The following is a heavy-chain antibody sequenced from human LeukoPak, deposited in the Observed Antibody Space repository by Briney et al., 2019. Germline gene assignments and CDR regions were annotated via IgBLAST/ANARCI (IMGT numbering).Heavy chain of an antibody. Sequence: PSETLSLTCTVSGGSISSYYWSWIRQPPGKGLEWIGYIYYSGSTNYNPPLKSRVTISVDASKNQFSLKLSSVTAADTAVYYCATQDTAMVDYWGQGTLVTVSS. CDR2: IYYSGST. CDR1: GGSISSYY. V-gene: IGHV4-59*01. J-gene: IGHJ4*02. CDR3: ATQDTAMVDY. D-gene: IGHD5-18*01.